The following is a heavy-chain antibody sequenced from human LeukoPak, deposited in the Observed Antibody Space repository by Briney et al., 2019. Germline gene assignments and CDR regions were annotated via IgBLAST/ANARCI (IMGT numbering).Heavy chain of an antibody. J-gene: IGHJ4*02. Sequence: GGSLRLSCAASGFAFSSYGMHWVRQAPGKGLEWVAVISYDGSNKYYADSVKGRFTISRDNSKNTLYLQMNSLRPEDTAVYYCAKGHGSGSYWVDYWGQGTLVTVSS. CDR2: ISYDGSNK. CDR1: GFAFSSYG. V-gene: IGHV3-30*18. CDR3: AKGHGSGSYWVDY. D-gene: IGHD3-10*01.